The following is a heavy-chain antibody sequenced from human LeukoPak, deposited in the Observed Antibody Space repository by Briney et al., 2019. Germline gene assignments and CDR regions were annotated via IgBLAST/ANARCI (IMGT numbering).Heavy chain of an antibody. CDR2: IYTSGST. CDR1: GGSISSSSYY. Sequence: KASETLSLTCTVSGGSISSSSYYWGWIRQPAGKGLEWIGRIYTSGSTNYNPSLKSRVTISVDTSKNQFSLKLSSVTAADTAVYYCARDYASYYYYYMDVWGKGTTVTVSS. CDR3: ARDYASYYYYYMDV. D-gene: IGHD2-2*01. V-gene: IGHV4-61*02. J-gene: IGHJ6*03.